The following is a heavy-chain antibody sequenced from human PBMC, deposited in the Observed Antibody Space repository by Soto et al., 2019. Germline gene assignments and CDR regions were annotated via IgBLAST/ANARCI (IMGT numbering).Heavy chain of an antibody. J-gene: IGHJ4*02. CDR2: INVYNGNT. CDR3: ARISSASSGWRPDY. CDR1: GYTFTSNS. Sequence: AAVKVSCKASGYTFTSNSIGWVRQAPGQGLEWMGWINVYNGNTKYAQQLQGRVTLTTDTSTSTAYMDLRSLRSDDTAVYYCARISSASSGWRPDYWGQGTLVTVSS. D-gene: IGHD6-19*01. V-gene: IGHV1-18*04.